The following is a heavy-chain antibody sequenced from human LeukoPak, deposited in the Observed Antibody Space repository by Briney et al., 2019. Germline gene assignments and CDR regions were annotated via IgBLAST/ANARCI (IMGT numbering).Heavy chain of an antibody. Sequence: GGSLRLSCAPSGFYFSTYGMHWVRQAPGKGLEWGAVISKDGNKKYYADSVKGRFTISRDNSKNTLDLQMNSLRVDDTAVFYCTITYDVLTWGRGTLVTVSS. D-gene: IGHD3-22*01. J-gene: IGHJ4*02. CDR2: ISKDGNKK. V-gene: IGHV3-30*03. CDR3: TITYDVLT. CDR1: GFYFSTYG.